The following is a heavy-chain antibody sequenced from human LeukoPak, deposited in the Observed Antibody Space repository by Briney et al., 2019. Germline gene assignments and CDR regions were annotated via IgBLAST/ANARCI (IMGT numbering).Heavy chain of an antibody. D-gene: IGHD3-22*01. CDR2: IKSKTDGGTA. J-gene: IGHJ3*02. Sequence: PGGSLRLSCAASGFTFSSYEINWVRQAPGKGLEWVGRIKSKTDGGTADYAAPVKGRFSISRDDSKNTLFLQINSLKNEDTAVYYCTTDPYYYDSSALDAFDIWGQGTMVTVSS. CDR1: GFTFSSYE. CDR3: TTDPYYYDSSALDAFDI. V-gene: IGHV3-15*01.